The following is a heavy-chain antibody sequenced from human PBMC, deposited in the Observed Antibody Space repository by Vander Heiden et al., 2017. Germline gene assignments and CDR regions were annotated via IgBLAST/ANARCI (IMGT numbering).Heavy chain of an antibody. V-gene: IGHV1-24*01. D-gene: IGHD1-26*01. Sequence: QVQLVQSGAEAKTPGASVKVSCKVSGYTLTELSMHWVRQAPGKELEWMGGFDPEDGETIYAQKFQGRVTMTEDTSTDTAYMELSSLRSEDTAVYYCATAVVGATSFDYWGQGTLVTVSS. CDR1: GYTLTELS. J-gene: IGHJ4*02. CDR2: FDPEDGET. CDR3: ATAVVGATSFDY.